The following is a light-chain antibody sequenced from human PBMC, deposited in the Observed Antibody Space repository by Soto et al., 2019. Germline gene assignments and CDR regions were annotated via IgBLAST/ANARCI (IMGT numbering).Light chain of an antibody. V-gene: IGLV1-40*01. CDR1: SSNIGAGYD. J-gene: IGLJ2*01. CDR2: GNS. Sequence: QSVLTQPPSVSGAPGQRVTLSCTGSSSNIGAGYDVHWYQQLPGTAPKLPIYGNSNRPSGVPDRFSGSKSGTSASLAITGLQAEDEADYYCQSYDSSLSGSVFGGGTKVTVL. CDR3: QSYDSSLSGSV.